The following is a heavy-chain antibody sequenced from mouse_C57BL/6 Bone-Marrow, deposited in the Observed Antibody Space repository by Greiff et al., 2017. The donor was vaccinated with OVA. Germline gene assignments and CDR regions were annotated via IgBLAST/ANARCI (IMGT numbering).Heavy chain of an antibody. CDR1: GGPGMIYA. CDR2: ISRGGDYI. CDR3: TRDRDY. Sequence: EVKLVESGEGLVKPGGSLKLSGAEWGGPGMIYAMSWVRQTPEKRLEWVAYISRGGDYIYYADTVKGRFTISRDNARNTLYLQMSSLKSEDTAMYYCTRDRDYWGQGTSVTVSS. V-gene: IGHV5-9-1*02. J-gene: IGHJ4*01.